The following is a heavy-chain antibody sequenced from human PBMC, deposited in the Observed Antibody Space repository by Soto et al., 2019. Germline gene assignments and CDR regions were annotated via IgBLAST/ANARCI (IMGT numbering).Heavy chain of an antibody. CDR2: INPTSGGT. D-gene: IGHD6-6*01. Sequence: ASVKVSCKASVYTFTSSYIHCVRQAPGQGPEWMGIINPTSGGTSYAQNLQGRVTISRDNAKNSLYLQMNSLRAEDTAVYYCARDLLFEYSSSSRAFDIWGQGTMVTVSS. J-gene: IGHJ3*02. CDR3: ARDLLFEYSSSSRAFDI. CDR1: VYTFTSSY. V-gene: IGHV1-46*01.